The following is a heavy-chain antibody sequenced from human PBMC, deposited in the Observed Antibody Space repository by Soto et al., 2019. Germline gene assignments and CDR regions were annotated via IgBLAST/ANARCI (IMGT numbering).Heavy chain of an antibody. Sequence: QVQLQESGPGLVKPSETLSLTCTVSGGSVSSGSYYWSWIRQPPGKGLEWIGYIYYSGSTNYNPSLKSRVTISVDMSKNQFSLKLSSVTAADTAVYYCARGNDFWSGYYYFDYWGQGTLVTVSS. V-gene: IGHV4-61*01. CDR3: ARGNDFWSGYYYFDY. D-gene: IGHD3-3*01. J-gene: IGHJ4*02. CDR1: GGSVSSGSYY. CDR2: IYYSGST.